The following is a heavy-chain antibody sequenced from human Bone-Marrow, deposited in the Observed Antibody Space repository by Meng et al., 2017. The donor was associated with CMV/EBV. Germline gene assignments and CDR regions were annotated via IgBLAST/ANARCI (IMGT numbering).Heavy chain of an antibody. CDR3: ARIPRGYFDL. Sequence: VQAGAEVKKTWDSVKVSCKASGSTVTGYYMHWVRQAPGKGLEWMGWIHPNSGGTNYAQKFQGRVTMTRDTSISTAYMELSRLRSDDTAVYYCARIPRGYFDLWGRGTLVTVSS. J-gene: IGHJ2*01. CDR1: GSTVTGYY. V-gene: IGHV1-2*02. CDR2: IHPNSGGT.